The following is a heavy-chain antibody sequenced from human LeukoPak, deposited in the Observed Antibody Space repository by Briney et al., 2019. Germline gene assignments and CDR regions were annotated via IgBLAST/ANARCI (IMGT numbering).Heavy chain of an antibody. V-gene: IGHV3-7*01. D-gene: IGHD3-22*01. CDR2: IKQDGGEK. Sequence: GGSLRLSCAASGFTFSSYWMSWVRQAPGKGLEWVANIKQDGGEKNYVDTVKGRFTISRDNAKNSLYLQMNSLRAEDTAAYYCARYYDRSGYYLRPLDYWGQGPLVTVSS. J-gene: IGHJ4*02. CDR1: GFTFSSYW. CDR3: ARYYDRSGYYLRPLDY.